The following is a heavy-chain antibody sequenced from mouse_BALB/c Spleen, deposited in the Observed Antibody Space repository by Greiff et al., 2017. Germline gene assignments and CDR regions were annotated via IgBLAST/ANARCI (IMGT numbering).Heavy chain of an antibody. CDR2: INPSTGYT. CDR3: ARRDYGYAMDY. D-gene: IGHD2-4*01. J-gene: IGHJ4*01. V-gene: IGHV1-7*01. Sequence: QVHVKQSGAELAKPGASVKMSCKASGYTFTSYWMHWVKQRPGQGLEWIGYINPSTGYTEYNQKFKDKATLTADKSSSTAYMQLSSLTSEDSAVYYCARRDYGYAMDYWGQGTSVTVSS. CDR1: GYTFTSYW.